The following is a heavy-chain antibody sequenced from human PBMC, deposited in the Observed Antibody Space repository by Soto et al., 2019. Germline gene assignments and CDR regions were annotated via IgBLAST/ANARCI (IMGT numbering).Heavy chain of an antibody. V-gene: IGHV3-23*01. CDR1: GFTFSSYA. Sequence: EVQLLESAGGLLQPGGSLRLSCAASGFTFSSYAMSWVRQAPGKGLEWVSAISGSGGSTYYADSVKGRFTISRDTSKNTLYLQMNSLGAEDSAVYYCAKVRSREADSRWYPAEYCQQWGQGTLVIVSS. CDR2: ISGSGGST. D-gene: IGHD6-13*01. CDR3: AKVRSREADSRWYPAEYCQQ. J-gene: IGHJ1*01.